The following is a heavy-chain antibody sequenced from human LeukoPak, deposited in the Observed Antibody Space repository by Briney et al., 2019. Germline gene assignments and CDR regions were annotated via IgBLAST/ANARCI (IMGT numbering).Heavy chain of an antibody. CDR1: GGSISSSSYY. Sequence: SETLSLTCTVSGGSISSSSYYWRWIRQPPGKGQEWIGSIYYSGSTYYNPSLKSRVTISVDTSKNQFSLKLSSVTAADTAVYYCARPLAYYDSSGYYSLYFDYWGQGTLVTVSS. D-gene: IGHD3-22*01. V-gene: IGHV4-39*01. J-gene: IGHJ4*02. CDR2: IYYSGST. CDR3: ARPLAYYDSSGYYSLYFDY.